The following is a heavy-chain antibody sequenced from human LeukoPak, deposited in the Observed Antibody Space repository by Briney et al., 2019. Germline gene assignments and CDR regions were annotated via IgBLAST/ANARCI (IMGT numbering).Heavy chain of an antibody. D-gene: IGHD6-13*01. CDR2: IYYTGST. CDR1: GGSISSDY. V-gene: IGHV4-59*08. Sequence: SETLSLTCSVSGGSISSDYWSWVRQPPGKGLEGIGYIYYTGSTNYNPSLKSRVTISIDTSRNQFSLKLSSVTAADTAMYYCATKVSSTSPFNIWGQGTMVTVSS. CDR3: ATKVSSTSPFNI. J-gene: IGHJ3*02.